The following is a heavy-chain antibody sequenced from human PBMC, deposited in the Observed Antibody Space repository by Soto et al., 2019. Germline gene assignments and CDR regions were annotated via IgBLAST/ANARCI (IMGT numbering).Heavy chain of an antibody. D-gene: IGHD5-18*01. CDR1: GFTFSSYW. V-gene: IGHV3-74*01. CDR3: EILDTAMVTINYYYGRDV. Sequence: GGSLRLSCAASGFTFSSYWMHWVRQAPGKGLVWVSRINSDGSSTSYADSVKGRFTISRDNAKNTLHLQMNSLRAEDTAVYYCEILDTAMVTINYYYGRDVWGKGPRVTVPS. CDR2: INSDGSST. J-gene: IGHJ6*04.